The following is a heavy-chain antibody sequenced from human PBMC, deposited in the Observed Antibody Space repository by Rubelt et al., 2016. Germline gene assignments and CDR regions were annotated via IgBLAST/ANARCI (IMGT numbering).Heavy chain of an antibody. CDR2: IYYSGST. CDR1: GGSFSGYY. J-gene: IGHJ6*02. Sequence: QVQLQQWGAGLLKPSETLSLTCAVYGGSFSGYYWSWIRQPPGKGLEWIGYIYYSGSTNYNPSLKSRVTVPVDTSKNQFSLKLSSVTAADTAVYYCAAYSSSYGMDVWGQGTTVTVSS. CDR3: AAYSSSYGMDV. D-gene: IGHD6-6*01. V-gene: IGHV4-34*11.